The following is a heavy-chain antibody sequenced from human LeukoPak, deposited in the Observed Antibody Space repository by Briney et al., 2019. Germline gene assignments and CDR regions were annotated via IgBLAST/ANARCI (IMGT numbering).Heavy chain of an antibody. CDR2: IKQDGSDK. V-gene: IGHV3-7*01. CDR1: GFPFSSYW. D-gene: IGHD1-1*01. CDR3: ARLTGTTGFDY. Sequence: GGSLRLSCVASGFPFSSYWMSWVRQAPGKGLEWVANIKQDGSDKYYVDSVKGRFTISRDNAKNSLSLQLNSLRADDTAVYYCARLTGTTGFDYWGQGTLVTVSS. J-gene: IGHJ4*02.